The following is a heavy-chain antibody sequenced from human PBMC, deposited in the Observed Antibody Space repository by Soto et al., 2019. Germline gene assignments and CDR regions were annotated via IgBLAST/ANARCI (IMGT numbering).Heavy chain of an antibody. CDR1: GNTFTSYD. J-gene: IGHJ4*02. D-gene: IGHD3-10*01. CDR2: INPNSGNI. V-gene: IGHV1-8*01. Sequence: ASVKVSCKASGNTFTSYDINWVRQATGHGLEWMGWINPNSGNIGYAQKFQGRVTMTRDTAIRTAYMEVSRLRSDDTAVYYCARGRASGSYYLLDYRRQGPLFTASS. CDR3: ARGRASGSYYLLDY.